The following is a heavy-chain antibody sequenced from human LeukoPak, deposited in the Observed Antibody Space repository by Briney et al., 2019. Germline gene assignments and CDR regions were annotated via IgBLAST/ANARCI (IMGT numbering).Heavy chain of an antibody. V-gene: IGHV1-69*13. CDR1: GGTFSSYA. CDR3: ARDCGGNCDDASDI. J-gene: IGHJ3*02. CDR2: IIPIFGTA. Sequence: GASVKVSCKASGGTFSSYAISWVRQAPGQGLEWMGGIIPIFGTANYAQKFQGRVTITADESTSTAYMELSSLRSEDTAVYYCARDCGGNCDDASDIWGQGTMVTVSS. D-gene: IGHD4-23*01.